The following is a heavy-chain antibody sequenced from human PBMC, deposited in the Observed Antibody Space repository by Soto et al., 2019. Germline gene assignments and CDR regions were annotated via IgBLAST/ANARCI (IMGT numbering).Heavy chain of an antibody. CDR1: GGTFSSYA. CDR3: ATVIVSTIPLDY. J-gene: IGHJ4*02. D-gene: IGHD5-12*01. CDR2: ISAYNGET. Sequence: ASVKVSCKASGGTFSSYAISWVRQAPGQGLEWMGWISAYNGETIYAQKFQGRVTMTEATSTDTAYMELSSLRSEDTAVYYCATVIVSTIPLDYWGQGTLVTVSS. V-gene: IGHV1-18*01.